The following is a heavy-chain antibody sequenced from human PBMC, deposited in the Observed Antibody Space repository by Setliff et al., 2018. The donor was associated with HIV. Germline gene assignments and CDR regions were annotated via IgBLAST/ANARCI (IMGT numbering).Heavy chain of an antibody. Sequence: SETLSLTCAVSGYSISSGYYWAWIRQPPGRGLEWIGTVYHTGTAYYNSSLKSRVAISIDTSNNRFSLRLYSVTAADSAMYYCARQNYYDISGYYERPLDFDYWGQGTRVTVSS. CDR2: VYHTGTA. V-gene: IGHV4-38-2*01. J-gene: IGHJ4*02. D-gene: IGHD3-22*01. CDR1: GYSISSGYY. CDR3: ARQNYYDISGYYERPLDFDY.